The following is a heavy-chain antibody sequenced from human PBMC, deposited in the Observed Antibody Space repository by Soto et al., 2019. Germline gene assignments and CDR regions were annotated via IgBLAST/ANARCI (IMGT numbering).Heavy chain of an antibody. CDR1: GGSISSYY. Sequence: SETLSLTCTVSGGSISSYYWSWIRQPPGKGLKWIGYIYYSGSTYYNPSLKSRVTISVDTSKNHFSLKLSSLTAVDTAVYYCARRYGSAIDYWGQGTLVTVSS. CDR3: ARRYGSAIDY. D-gene: IGHD1-26*01. V-gene: IGHV4-59*08. J-gene: IGHJ4*02. CDR2: IYYSGST.